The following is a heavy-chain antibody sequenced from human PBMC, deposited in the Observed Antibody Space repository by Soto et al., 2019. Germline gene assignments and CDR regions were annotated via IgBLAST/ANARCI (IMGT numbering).Heavy chain of an antibody. D-gene: IGHD6-13*01. J-gene: IGHJ4*02. Sequence: SETLSLTCTVSGGSISSYYWSWIRQPAGKGLEWIGRIYTSGSTNYNPSLKSRVTMSVDTSKNQFSLKLSSVTAADTAVYYCARYRREAVAGYTLDNWGQGILGTVSA. V-gene: IGHV4-4*07. CDR1: GGSISSYY. CDR2: IYTSGST. CDR3: ARYRREAVAGYTLDN.